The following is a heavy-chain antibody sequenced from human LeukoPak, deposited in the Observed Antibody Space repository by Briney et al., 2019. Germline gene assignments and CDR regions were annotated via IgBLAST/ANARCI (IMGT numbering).Heavy chain of an antibody. J-gene: IGHJ6*02. Sequence: GASVKVSCKVSGYTLTELSMHWVRQAPGKGLEWMGGFDPEDGETIYAQKFQGRVTMTEDTSTDTAYMELSSLRSEDTAVYYCATDHSVFGGSYYYYYGTDVWGQGTTVTVSS. D-gene: IGHD1-26*01. CDR1: GYTLTELS. V-gene: IGHV1-24*01. CDR2: FDPEDGET. CDR3: ATDHSVFGGSYYYYYGTDV.